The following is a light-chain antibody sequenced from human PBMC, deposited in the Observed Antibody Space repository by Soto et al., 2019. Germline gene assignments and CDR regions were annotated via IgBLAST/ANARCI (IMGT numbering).Light chain of an antibody. Sequence: DIQMTQSPSTLSASVGDRVTITCRASQSISSWLAWYQQKPGKAPKLLIYDASSLESGVPSRFSGSGSGTEFNLTISILQPDDFATYYCKQYNSYSGTLGQGTKVEIK. CDR2: DAS. CDR3: KQYNSYSGT. V-gene: IGKV1-5*01. J-gene: IGKJ1*01. CDR1: QSISSW.